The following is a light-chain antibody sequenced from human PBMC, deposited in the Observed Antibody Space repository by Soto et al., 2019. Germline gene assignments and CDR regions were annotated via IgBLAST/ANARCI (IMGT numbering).Light chain of an antibody. CDR2: DAS. J-gene: IGKJ1*01. CDR1: QDINKN. Sequence: AIQLTQSPSSLSASVGDRVTITCQASQDINKNLIWYQQKPGKAPKLLIYDASSLESGVPSRLSGSGSGTEFTLTIRSLQPDDFATYYCQQYNTYWTFGQGTKVDIK. V-gene: IGKV1-13*02. CDR3: QQYNTYWT.